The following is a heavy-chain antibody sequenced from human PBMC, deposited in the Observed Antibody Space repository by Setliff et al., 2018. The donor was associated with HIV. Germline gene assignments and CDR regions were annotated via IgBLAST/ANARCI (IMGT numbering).Heavy chain of an antibody. D-gene: IGHD6-25*01. CDR2: FDPQDDET. CDR3: VTQRGSGSDPFDI. Sequence: ASVKVSCKGSGYTLTELSRHWGRQAPGKGLEGIGSFDPQDDETIYAQNFQGRVTMTEDTSTDTAYMEWSSLRSEDTAVYYCVTQRGSGSDPFDIWGPGTMVTVSS. V-gene: IGHV1-24*01. J-gene: IGHJ3*02. CDR1: GYTLTELS.